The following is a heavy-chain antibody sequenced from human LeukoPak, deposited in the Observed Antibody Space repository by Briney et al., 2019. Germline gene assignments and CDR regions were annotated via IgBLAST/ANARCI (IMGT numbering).Heavy chain of an antibody. CDR1: GFTFSSYS. Sequence: GGSLRLSCAASGFTFSSYSMNRVRQAPGKGLEWVSYISSSSSTIYYADSVKGRFTISRDNAKNSLYLQMNSLRAEDTAVYYCARIHSSSWYGESGYGMDVWGQGTTVTVSS. V-gene: IGHV3-48*01. D-gene: IGHD6-13*01. CDR2: ISSSSSTI. CDR3: ARIHSSSWYGESGYGMDV. J-gene: IGHJ6*02.